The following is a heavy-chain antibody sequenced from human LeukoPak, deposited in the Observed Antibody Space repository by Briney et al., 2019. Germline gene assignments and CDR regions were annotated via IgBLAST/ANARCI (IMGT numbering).Heavy chain of an antibody. Sequence: TGGSLRLSCAASGFIFSSYAISWVRQAPGKGLEWVSGIRTSGDTFYADSVKGRFTISRDISKNTVYLQMNSLRAEDSAVYYCATLSYDVWTGINWFDPWAREPWSPSP. CDR3: ATLSYDVWTGINWFDP. V-gene: IGHV3-23*01. CDR1: GFIFSSYA. J-gene: IGHJ5*02. D-gene: IGHD3-3*01. CDR2: IRTSGDT.